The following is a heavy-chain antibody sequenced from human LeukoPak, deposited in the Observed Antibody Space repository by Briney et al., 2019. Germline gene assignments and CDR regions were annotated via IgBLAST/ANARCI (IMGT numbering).Heavy chain of an antibody. D-gene: IGHD3-22*01. CDR2: IYPNRGGT. J-gene: IGHJ4*02. Sequence: ASVKVSCEASGYTFIDYYMHWVRQAPGQGLGWMGWIYPNRGGTNYAQKFQGRVTMTRDTSINTAYMKLSRLRSDDTAVYYCARAYDGSGNLDYWGQGTLVTVSS. V-gene: IGHV1-2*02. CDR3: ARAYDGSGNLDY. CDR1: GYTFIDYY.